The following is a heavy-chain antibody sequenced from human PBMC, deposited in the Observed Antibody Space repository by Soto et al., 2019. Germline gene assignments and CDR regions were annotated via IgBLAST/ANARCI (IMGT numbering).Heavy chain of an antibody. CDR2: VSGAGITT. J-gene: IGHJ4*01. Sequence: GGSLRLSCAASGFTLSNFAMSWVRQAPGKGLEWVSVVSGAGITTKYAASVKGRFTVSRDNSKNTLSLQLASPRVEDTGIYYCVKRRIPGLDNGKFDYWGHGTLVTVSS. CDR3: VKRRIPGLDNGKFDY. D-gene: IGHD1-20*01. CDR1: GFTLSNFA. V-gene: IGHV3-23*01.